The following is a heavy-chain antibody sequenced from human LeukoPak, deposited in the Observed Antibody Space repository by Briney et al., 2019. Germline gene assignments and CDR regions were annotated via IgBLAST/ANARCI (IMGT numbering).Heavy chain of an antibody. Sequence: GGSLRLSCAASGFTFSSYSMNWVRQAPGKGLEWVSAISGSGGSTYYADSVKGRFTISRDNSKNTLYLQMNSLRAEDTAVYYCAHLGRYDFWSGYYIGFDYWGQGTLVTVSS. D-gene: IGHD3-3*01. CDR1: GFTFSSYS. CDR2: ISGSGGST. CDR3: AHLGRYDFWSGYYIGFDY. V-gene: IGHV3-23*01. J-gene: IGHJ4*02.